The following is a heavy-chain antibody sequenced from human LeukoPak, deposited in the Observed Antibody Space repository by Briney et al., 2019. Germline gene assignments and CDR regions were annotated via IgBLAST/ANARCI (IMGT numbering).Heavy chain of an antibody. CDR1: GGSISSYY. V-gene: IGHV4-59*01. D-gene: IGHD1-26*01. CDR3: ARDMVGGFDP. Sequence: SETLSLTCTVSGGSISSYYWSWSRQPPGKGLEWIGYIYYSGNTNYNPSLKSRVTISVDTSKNQFSLRLSSVIAADTAVYYCARDMVGGFDPWGQGTLVTVSS. J-gene: IGHJ5*02. CDR2: IYYSGNT.